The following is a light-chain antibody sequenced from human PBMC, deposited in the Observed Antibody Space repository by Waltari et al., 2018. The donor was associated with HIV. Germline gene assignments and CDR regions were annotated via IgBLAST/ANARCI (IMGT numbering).Light chain of an antibody. CDR2: SNN. CDR1: SSNIGSNT. CDR3: AAWDDSLNGQL. V-gene: IGLV1-44*01. Sequence: QSVLPQPPSASGTPGQRVTMSCSGSSSNIGSNTVNWYQELPGTAPKLLIYSNNQRPSGVPDRFSGSKSGTSASLAISGLQSEDEADYYCAAWDDSLNGQLFGGGTKLTVL. J-gene: IGLJ3*02.